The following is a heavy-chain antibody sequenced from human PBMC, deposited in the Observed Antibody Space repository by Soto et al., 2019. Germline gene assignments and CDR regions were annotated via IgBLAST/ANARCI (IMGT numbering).Heavy chain of an antibody. CDR2: IYYGAST. V-gene: IGHV4-31*03. J-gene: IGHJ5*02. Sequence: TLSLTCSVSGCSISSGNYYWSWIRQHPGKGLEWIGYIYYGASTYYNPSLKSRVTISIDTSKNLFSLKLSSVTAADTAMYYCARRLGTAGSFEPWGLGTLVTV. CDR3: ARRLGTAGSFEP. D-gene: IGHD7-27*01. CDR1: GCSISSGNYY.